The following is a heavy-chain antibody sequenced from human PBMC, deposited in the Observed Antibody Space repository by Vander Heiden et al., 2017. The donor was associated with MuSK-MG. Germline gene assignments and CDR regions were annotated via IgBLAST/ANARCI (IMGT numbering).Heavy chain of an antibody. CDR2: IYYSGST. CDR1: GGSISSSSYY. J-gene: IGHJ4*02. Sequence: QLQLQESGPGLVKPSETLSLTCTVSGGSISSSSYYWGWIRQPPGKGLEWIGSIYYSGSTYYNPSLKSRVTISVDTSKNQFSLKLSSVTAADTAVYYCARLIWTGGPAAPLDWGQGTLVTVSS. D-gene: IGHD2-2*01. V-gene: IGHV4-39*01. CDR3: ARLIWTGGPAAPLD.